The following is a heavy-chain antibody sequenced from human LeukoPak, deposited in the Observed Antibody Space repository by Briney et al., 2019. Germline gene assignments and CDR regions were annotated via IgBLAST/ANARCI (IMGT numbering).Heavy chain of an antibody. J-gene: IGHJ4*02. CDR2: IDPTDSYT. CDR3: ARHGRGYDSDFDY. D-gene: IGHD5-12*01. Sequence: GESLKIPCEGSGYSFTSYWISWVRQMPGRGLEWMGRIDPTDSYTNYSPSFQGHVTISADKSISTAYLQWSSLKASDTAMYYCARHGRGYDSDFDYWGQGALVTVSS. CDR1: GYSFTSYW. V-gene: IGHV5-10-1*01.